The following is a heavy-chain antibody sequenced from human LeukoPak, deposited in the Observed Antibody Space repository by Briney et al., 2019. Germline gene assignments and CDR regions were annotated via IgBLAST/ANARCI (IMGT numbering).Heavy chain of an antibody. CDR1: GCTFTGYY. CDR3: ASIIPRDIVVVPAATDYYYYGMDV. Sequence: EASVKVSCKASGCTFTGYYMHWVRQAPGQGLEWMGWINPNSGGTNYAQKFQGRVTMTRDTSISTAYMELSRLRSDDTAVYYCASIIPRDIVVVPAATDYYYYGMDVWGQGTTVTVSS. D-gene: IGHD2-2*01. CDR2: INPNSGGT. V-gene: IGHV1-2*02. J-gene: IGHJ6*02.